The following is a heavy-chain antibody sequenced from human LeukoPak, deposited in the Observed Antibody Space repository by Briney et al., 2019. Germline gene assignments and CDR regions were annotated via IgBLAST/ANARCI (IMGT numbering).Heavy chain of an antibody. CDR2: FSSIGTYK. CDR1: GFTFSSYE. Sequence: PGGSLRLSCAASGFTFSSYEMNWVRQAPGQGLEWVSLFSSIGTYKYYADSVKGRFTISRDNARSSLFLQLSSLRAGDTGLYYCARGGKAGAGDALDIWGPGTMVTVSS. D-gene: IGHD4/OR15-4a*01. V-gene: IGHV3-21*01. J-gene: IGHJ3*02. CDR3: ARGGKAGAGDALDI.